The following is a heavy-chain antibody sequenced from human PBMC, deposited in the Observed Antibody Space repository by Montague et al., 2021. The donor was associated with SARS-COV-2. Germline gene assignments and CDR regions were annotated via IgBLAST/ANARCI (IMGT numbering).Heavy chain of an antibody. V-gene: IGHV3-30-3*01. Sequence: SLRPSCAASGFTFSSYAMHWVRQAPGKGLEWVAVISYDGSNKYYADSVKGRFTISRDNSKNTLYLQMNSLRAEDTAVYYCARPYCSGGSCYFFFDYWGQGTLVTVSS. CDR3: ARPYCSGGSCYFFFDY. CDR1: GFTFSSYA. J-gene: IGHJ4*02. D-gene: IGHD2-15*01. CDR2: ISYDGSNK.